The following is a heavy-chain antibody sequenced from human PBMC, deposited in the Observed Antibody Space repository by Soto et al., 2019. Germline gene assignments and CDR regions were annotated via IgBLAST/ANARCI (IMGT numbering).Heavy chain of an antibody. J-gene: IGHJ4*02. V-gene: IGHV3-30-3*01. CDR1: GFTFSSYA. D-gene: IGHD6-19*01. CDR3: ARDRPPSSAYFDY. CDR2: ISYDGSNK. Sequence: PGGSLRLSCAASGFTFSSYAMHWVRQAPGKGLEWVAVISYDGSNKYYADSVKGRFTISRDNSKNTLYLQMNSLRAEDTAVYYCARDRPPSSAYFDYWGQGTLVTVSS.